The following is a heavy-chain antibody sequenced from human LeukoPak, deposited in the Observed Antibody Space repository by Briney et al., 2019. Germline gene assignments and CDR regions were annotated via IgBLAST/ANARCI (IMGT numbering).Heavy chain of an antibody. CDR3: ARGGWNLYY. D-gene: IGHD6-19*01. CDR2: VSHIGGT. V-gene: IGHV4-59*01. J-gene: IGHJ4*01. CDR1: GGSISSDY. Sequence: SQSLSLTCTVAGGSISSDYWSWVRQPPRKWLEWVASVSHIGGTNLNPCLKSRVTISVDTSKNQFSLKPSSVTAAYTALYYCARGGWNLYYWGHRTLVTVSS.